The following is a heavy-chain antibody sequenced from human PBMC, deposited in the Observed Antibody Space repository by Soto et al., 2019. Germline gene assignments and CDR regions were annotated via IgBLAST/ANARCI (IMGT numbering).Heavy chain of an antibody. Sequence: QVQLQESGPGLVKPSQTLSLTCTVSGGSISSGGYYWSWIRQHPGKGLEWIGYIYYSGSTYYNPSLKRRVTISVDTSKNQFSLKLSSVTAADTAVYYCARAYYDYIWGSYRSPNFDYWGQGTLVTVSS. J-gene: IGHJ4*02. V-gene: IGHV4-31*03. CDR2: IYYSGST. CDR3: ARAYYDYIWGSYRSPNFDY. CDR1: GGSISSGGYY. D-gene: IGHD3-16*02.